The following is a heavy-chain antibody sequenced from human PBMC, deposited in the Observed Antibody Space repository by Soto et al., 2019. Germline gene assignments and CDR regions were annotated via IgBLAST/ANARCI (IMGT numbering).Heavy chain of an antibody. CDR2: INHSGST. D-gene: IGHD3-10*01. J-gene: IGHJ4*02. V-gene: IGHV4-34*01. CDR1: GVSFSGYY. Sequence: SDTLSLTCAVYGVSFSGYYWSWILQPPGKGLEWIGEINHSGSTNYNPSLKSRVTISVDTSKNQFSLKLSSVTAADTAVYYCASLPRAGFGEFLSGGSDYWGQGTLVTVSS. CDR3: ASLPRAGFGEFLSGGSDY.